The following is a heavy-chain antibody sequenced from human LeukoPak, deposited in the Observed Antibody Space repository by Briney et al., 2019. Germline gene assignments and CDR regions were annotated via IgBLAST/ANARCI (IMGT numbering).Heavy chain of an antibody. Sequence: GGSLRLSCAASGFTFSSYWMSWVRQAPGKGLEGVANIKKDGSEKYYVDSVKGRFTISRDNAKNSLYLQMNSLRAEDTAVYYCARERSMVRGVIAAFDYWGHGTLVTVSS. J-gene: IGHJ4*01. D-gene: IGHD3-10*01. CDR2: IKKDGSEK. CDR1: GFTFSSYW. V-gene: IGHV3-7*01. CDR3: ARERSMVRGVIAAFDY.